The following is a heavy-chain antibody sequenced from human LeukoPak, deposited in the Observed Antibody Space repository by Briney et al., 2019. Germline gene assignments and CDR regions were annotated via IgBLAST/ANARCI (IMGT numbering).Heavy chain of an antibody. Sequence: GGSLRLSCAASGFTFDDYAMHWVRQAPGKGLEWVSGISWNSGSIGYADSVKGRFTISGDSAKNSLYLQMNSLRAEDTALYYCAKDIVYDILTGTLDIWGQGTMVTVSS. D-gene: IGHD3-9*01. CDR2: ISWNSGSI. CDR3: AKDIVYDILTGTLDI. J-gene: IGHJ3*02. V-gene: IGHV3-9*01. CDR1: GFTFDDYA.